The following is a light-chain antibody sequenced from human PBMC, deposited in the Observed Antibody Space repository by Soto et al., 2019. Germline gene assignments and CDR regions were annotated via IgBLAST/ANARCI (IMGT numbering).Light chain of an antibody. CDR2: DNN. V-gene: IGLV1-51*01. J-gene: IGLJ2*01. CDR3: GTWDSSLSARGVV. Sequence: QSVLTQPPSVSAAPGQKVTISCSGSSSNIGNNYVSWYQQLPGTAPKLLIYDNNKRPSGIPDRFSGSKSGTSATLGITGLQTGDEADYYCGTWDSSLSARGVVFGGGTKVTVL. CDR1: SSNIGNNY.